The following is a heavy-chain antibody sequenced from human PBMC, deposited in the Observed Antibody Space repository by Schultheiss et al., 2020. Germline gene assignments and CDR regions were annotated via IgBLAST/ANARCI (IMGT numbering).Heavy chain of an antibody. CDR2: ISGSGGSI. CDR1: GFTFSSYS. V-gene: IGHV3-23*01. J-gene: IGHJ6*03. Sequence: GGSLRLSCAASGFTFSSYSMNWVRQAPGKGLEWVSTISGSGGSIYYSDSVKGRFTISRDNSKNTLYLQMNSLRAEDTAVYYCAKKRLMDVWGKGTTVTVSS. CDR3: AKKRLMDV.